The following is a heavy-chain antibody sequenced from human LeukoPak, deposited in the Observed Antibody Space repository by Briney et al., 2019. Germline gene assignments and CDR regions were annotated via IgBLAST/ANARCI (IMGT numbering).Heavy chain of an antibody. CDR2: ISGSGGST. Sequence: GGSLRLSCAASGFTFSSYAMSWVRQAPGKGLEWVSAISGSGGSTYYADSVKGRFTISRDNSKNTLYLQMNSLRAEDAAVYYCAKDSIVVVVAATDYWGQGTLVTVSS. CDR1: GFTFSSYA. D-gene: IGHD2-15*01. J-gene: IGHJ4*02. V-gene: IGHV3-23*01. CDR3: AKDSIVVVVAATDY.